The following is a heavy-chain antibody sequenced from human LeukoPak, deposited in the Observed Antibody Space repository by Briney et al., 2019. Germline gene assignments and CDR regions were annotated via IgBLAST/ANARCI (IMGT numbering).Heavy chain of an antibody. V-gene: IGHV3-23*01. Sequence: GGSLRLPCAASGFTFSSHVMSWVRQAPEKGLEWVSAITTGGGGTYYADSVKGRFTISRDNSKNTLYLQMNSLRAEDTAIYYCAKDVTAPGDYWGQGTLVTVSS. D-gene: IGHD5-18*01. CDR1: GFTFSSHV. CDR3: AKDVTAPGDY. J-gene: IGHJ4*02. CDR2: ITTGGGGT.